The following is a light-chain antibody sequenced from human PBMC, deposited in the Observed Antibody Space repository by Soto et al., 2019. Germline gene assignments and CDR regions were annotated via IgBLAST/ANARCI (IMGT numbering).Light chain of an antibody. CDR2: GAS. J-gene: IGKJ1*01. Sequence: EIVLTQSPGTLSLSPGERATLSCRASQSVSSSYLAWYQQKPGQAPRLLIYGASSRATGIPDRFSGSGSGTDFTLTSRRLEPEDYAVYYCQQYGSSLWTVGQGTKVEIK. CDR3: QQYGSSLWT. V-gene: IGKV3-20*01. CDR1: QSVSSSY.